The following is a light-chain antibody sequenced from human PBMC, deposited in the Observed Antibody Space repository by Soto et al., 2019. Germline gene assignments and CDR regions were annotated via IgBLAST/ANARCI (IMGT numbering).Light chain of an antibody. Sequence: EVVLVQSPGTLSLSPGERATLSCRASQSVSSTYLAWYQQKPGQAPRLLIYGASSRSAGIPDRSSGSGSGTDFTLTITGLEPEDFAVYYCQQHLISPFSFGLETNLEIK. J-gene: IGKJ2*01. CDR2: GAS. CDR3: QQHLISPFS. V-gene: IGKV3-20*01. CDR1: QSVSSTY.